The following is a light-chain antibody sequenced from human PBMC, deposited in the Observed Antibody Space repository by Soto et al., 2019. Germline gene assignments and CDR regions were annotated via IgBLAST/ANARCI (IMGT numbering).Light chain of an antibody. CDR3: HHYGNSPQT. J-gene: IGKJ1*01. CDR2: GAS. V-gene: IGKV3-20*01. CDR1: QSVISNY. Sequence: EIVFTQSPCTLSLSPGERATLSCRASQSVISNYLAWYQQKPGQAPRLLIYGASSRATGIPDRFSGSGSGTDFTLTISRLEPEDFAVYYCHHYGNSPQTFGQGTKVDIK.